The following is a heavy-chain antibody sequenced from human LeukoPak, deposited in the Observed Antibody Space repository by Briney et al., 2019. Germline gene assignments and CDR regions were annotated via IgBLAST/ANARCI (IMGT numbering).Heavy chain of an antibody. D-gene: IGHD1-14*01. J-gene: IGHJ4*02. CDR2: IWSDGSNK. Sequence: PGRSLRLPCAASGLTFSAYAMHWVRQAPGRGLEWVAIIWSDGSNKYYADSVKGRFTISRDTSKNTLYLQLNSLRAEDTAVYFCAARRTMSDYWGQGTLVTVSS. V-gene: IGHV3-33*01. CDR3: AARRTMSDY. CDR1: GLTFSAYA.